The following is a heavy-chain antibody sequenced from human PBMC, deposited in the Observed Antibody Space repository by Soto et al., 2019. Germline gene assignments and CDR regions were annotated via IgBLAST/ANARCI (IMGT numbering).Heavy chain of an antibody. CDR1: GGSFSGYY. D-gene: IGHD3-9*01. J-gene: IGHJ6*02. CDR2: INHSGST. V-gene: IGHV4-34*01. CDR3: ARGPRLRYFEWRGDYYGMDV. Sequence: PSEILSLTCAVYGGSFSGYYWSWIRQPPGKGLEWIGEINHSGSTNYNPSLKSRVTISVDTSKNQFSLKLSSVTAADTAVYYCARGPRLRYFEWRGDYYGMDVWGQGTTVTVSS.